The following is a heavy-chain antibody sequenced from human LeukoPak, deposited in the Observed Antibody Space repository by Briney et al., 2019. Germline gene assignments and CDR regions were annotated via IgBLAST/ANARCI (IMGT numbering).Heavy chain of an antibody. Sequence: GASVKVSCKASGYTFTSYGISWVRQAPGQGLEWMGWISAYNGNTNYAQKLQGRVTMTTDTSTSTAYMELRSLRSDDTAVYYCAREIHPSGWYDSGDYWGQGTLVTVSS. V-gene: IGHV1-18*01. CDR3: AREIHPSGWYDSGDY. D-gene: IGHD6-19*01. CDR1: GYTFTSYG. CDR2: ISAYNGNT. J-gene: IGHJ4*02.